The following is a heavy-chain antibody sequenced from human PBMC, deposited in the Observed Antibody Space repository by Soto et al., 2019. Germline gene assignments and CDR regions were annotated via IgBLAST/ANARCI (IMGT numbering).Heavy chain of an antibody. CDR1: TFSMYS. J-gene: IGHJ5*02. CDR3: TRDQGGSYDSWFDP. CDR2: ISSGSAFI. D-gene: IGHD1-26*01. V-gene: IGHV3-21*01. Sequence: EVQVVESGGGLVKPGGSLRLSCNFTFSMYSMNWVRQAPGKGLEWVASISSGSAFIKYADSVKGRFSISIENAKNSVSLQMNSLRAEDTAMYYCTRDQGGSYDSWFDPWGRGTLVTVSS.